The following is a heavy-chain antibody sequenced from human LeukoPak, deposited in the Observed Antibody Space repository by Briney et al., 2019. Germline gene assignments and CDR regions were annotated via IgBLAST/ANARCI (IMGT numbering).Heavy chain of an antibody. J-gene: IGHJ4*02. CDR3: AKKGQADDGGKPD. Sequence: PGGSLRLSCAASGFTFSRYWIHWVRQAPGKGLEWVSRINPDGSTTTYADPVKGRFTISRDNSKNTLYLQMNNLRVDDTAVYYCAKKGQADDGGKPDWGQGTLVTVSS. CDR1: GFTFSRYW. V-gene: IGHV3-74*01. CDR2: INPDGSTT.